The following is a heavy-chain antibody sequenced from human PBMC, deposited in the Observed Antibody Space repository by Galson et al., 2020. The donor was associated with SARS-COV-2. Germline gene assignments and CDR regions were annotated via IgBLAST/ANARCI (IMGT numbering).Heavy chain of an antibody. CDR3: ASPYLAVASFFGAFDL. J-gene: IGHJ3*01. CDR2: ISDSGTNI. D-gene: IGHD2-15*01. CDR1: GFTFTSYE. Sequence: GGSLRLSCAASGFTFTSYEMNWVRQAPGKGLEWISYISDSGTNIYYADSVKGRFTISRDSAKSSVYLQMTSLRAEDTAVYYCASPYLAVASFFGAFDLWGRGTMVTVSS. V-gene: IGHV3-48*03.